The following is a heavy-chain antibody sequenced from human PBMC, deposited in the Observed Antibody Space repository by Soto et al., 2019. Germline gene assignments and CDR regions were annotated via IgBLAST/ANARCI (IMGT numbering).Heavy chain of an antibody. Sequence: EVQLVESGGGLVQPGGSLRLSCAASGFTFSAYWIHWVRQAPEKGLEWVSRIKTDGSSTDYADSAKGRFTISRDNAKNILYLQMDSLRVEDTAVYYCAKREGNTFGLFHWGQGTLVTVSS. CDR3: AKREGNTFGLFH. CDR2: IKTDGSST. D-gene: IGHD5-18*01. V-gene: IGHV3-74*01. CDR1: GFTFSAYW. J-gene: IGHJ4*02.